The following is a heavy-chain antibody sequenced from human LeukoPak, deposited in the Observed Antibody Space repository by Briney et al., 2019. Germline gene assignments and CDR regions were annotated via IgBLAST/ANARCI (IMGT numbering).Heavy chain of an antibody. V-gene: IGHV3-53*01. Sequence: GGSLRLSCAASGFTVSSNYMSWVRQAPGKGLEWVSVIYSGGSTYYADSVKGRFTISRDNSKNTLYLQMNSLRAEDTAVYYCARVWDYYDSSGYLFDPWGQGTLVTVSS. CDR1: GFTVSSNY. J-gene: IGHJ5*02. CDR2: IYSGGST. CDR3: ARVWDYYDSSGYLFDP. D-gene: IGHD3-22*01.